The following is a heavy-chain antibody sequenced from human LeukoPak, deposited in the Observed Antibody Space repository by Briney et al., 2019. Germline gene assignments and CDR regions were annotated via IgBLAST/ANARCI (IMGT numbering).Heavy chain of an antibody. J-gene: IGHJ5*02. CDR2: ISAYNGNT. D-gene: IGHD6-6*01. V-gene: IGHV1-18*04. Sequence: ASVKVSCKASGYTFTGYYMHWVRQAPGQGLEWMGWISAYNGNTNYAQKLQGRVTMTTDTSTSTAYMELRSLRSDDTAVYYCASGGGVYSSSPWWFDPWGQGTLVTVSS. CDR3: ASGGGVYSSSPWWFDP. CDR1: GYTFTGYY.